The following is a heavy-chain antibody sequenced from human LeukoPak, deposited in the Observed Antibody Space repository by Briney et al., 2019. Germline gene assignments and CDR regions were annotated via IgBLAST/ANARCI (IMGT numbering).Heavy chain of an antibody. Sequence: ASVTVSCTASGYTFSGYYMHWVRQAPGQGLEWMGWINPNSGGTNYAQKFQGRVTMTRDTSISTAYMELSRLRSDDTAVYYCARDLGSSSWYDYWGQGTLVTVSS. V-gene: IGHV1-2*02. CDR1: GYTFSGYY. CDR3: ARDLGSSSWYDY. J-gene: IGHJ4*02. D-gene: IGHD6-13*01. CDR2: INPNSGGT.